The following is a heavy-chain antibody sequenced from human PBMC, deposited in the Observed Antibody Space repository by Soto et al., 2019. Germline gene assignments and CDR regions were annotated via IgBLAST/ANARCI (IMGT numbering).Heavy chain of an antibody. CDR2: INHSGST. V-gene: IGHV4-34*01. J-gene: IGHJ6*02. CDR3: ARGTYSSGPKYYYGMDD. Sequence: QVQLQQWGAGLLKPSETLSLTCAVYGGSFSGYYWCWIRQPPGKGLEWIGEINHSGSTNYNPSLKSRVTISVDTSKNQFSLNLSSVTAADTAVYYCARGTYSSGPKYYYGMDDWGQGTTVTVSS. D-gene: IGHD6-19*01. CDR1: GGSFSGYY.